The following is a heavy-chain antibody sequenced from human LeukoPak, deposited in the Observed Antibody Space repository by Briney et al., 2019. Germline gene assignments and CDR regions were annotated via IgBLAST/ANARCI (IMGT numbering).Heavy chain of an antibody. D-gene: IGHD6-13*01. CDR2: ISYDGSNK. Sequence: HPGGSLRLSCAASKFTFSSFAIHWVRQAPGKGLEWVAVISYDGSNKYYADSVKGRFTISRDNSKNTLYLQMSSLRAEDTAVYYCARDWYSSSWYYGAQRDFDYWGQGTLVTVSS. V-gene: IGHV3-30*04. CDR3: ARDWYSSSWYYGAQRDFDY. J-gene: IGHJ4*02. CDR1: KFTFSSFA.